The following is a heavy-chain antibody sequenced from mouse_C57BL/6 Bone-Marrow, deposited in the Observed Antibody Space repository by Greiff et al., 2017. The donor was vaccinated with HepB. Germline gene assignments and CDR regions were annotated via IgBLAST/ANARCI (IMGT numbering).Heavy chain of an antibody. CDR2: IWTGGGT. CDR1: GFSFTSYA. J-gene: IGHJ1*03. CDR3: ARRWPVEGYFDV. V-gene: IGHV2-9-1*01. Sequence: VKLMESGPGLVAPSQRLSITCTVSGFSFTSYAISWVRQPPGKGLEWLGVIWTGGGTNYNSALKSRLSISTDNSKSQVFLKMNSLQTDDTARYYCARRWPVEGYFDVWGTGTTVTVSS. D-gene: IGHD1-1*02.